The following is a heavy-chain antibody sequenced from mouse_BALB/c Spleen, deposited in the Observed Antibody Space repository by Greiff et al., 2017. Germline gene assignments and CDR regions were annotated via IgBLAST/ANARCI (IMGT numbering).Heavy chain of an antibody. J-gene: IGHJ3*01. CDR1: GFTFSDYY. CDR3: AREYYDYDAY. CDR2: ISDGGSYT. D-gene: IGHD2-4*01. Sequence: EVQLVESGGGLVKPGGSLKLSCAASGFTFSDYYMYWVRQTPEKRLEWVATISDGGSYTYYPDSVKGRFTISRDNAKNNLYLQMSSLKSEDTAMYYCAREYYDYDAYWGQGTLVTVSA. V-gene: IGHV5-4*02.